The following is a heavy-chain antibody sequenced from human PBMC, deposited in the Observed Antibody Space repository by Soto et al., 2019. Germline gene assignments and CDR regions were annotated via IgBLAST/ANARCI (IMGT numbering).Heavy chain of an antibody. V-gene: IGHV3-48*01. CDR3: ARAIVATITGSLDY. CDR2: ISSSSSTR. D-gene: IGHD5-12*01. Sequence: GGSLRLSCAASGFTFSGYSMNWVRQAPGKGLEWVSYISSSSSTRYYADSVKGRFTISRDNAQNSLYLQMSSLRAEDTAVYYCARAIVATITGSLDYWGQGTPVTVSS. J-gene: IGHJ4*02. CDR1: GFTFSGYS.